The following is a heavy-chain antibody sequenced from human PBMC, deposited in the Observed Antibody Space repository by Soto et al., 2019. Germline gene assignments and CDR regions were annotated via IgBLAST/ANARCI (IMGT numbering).Heavy chain of an antibody. Sequence: ASVKVSCKASGYTFTSYGISWVRQAPGQGLEWMGWISAYNGNTNYAQKLQGRVTMTTDASTSTAYMELRSLRSDDTAVYYCARVVVVPAAMRGYYYYYGMDVWGQGTTVTVSS. V-gene: IGHV1-18*01. J-gene: IGHJ6*02. CDR2: ISAYNGNT. CDR3: ARVVVVPAAMRGYYYYYGMDV. D-gene: IGHD2-2*01. CDR1: GYTFTSYG.